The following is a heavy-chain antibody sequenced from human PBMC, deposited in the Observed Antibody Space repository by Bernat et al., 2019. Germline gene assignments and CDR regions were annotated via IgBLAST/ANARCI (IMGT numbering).Heavy chain of an antibody. CDR2: ISYDGSNK. D-gene: IGHD6-19*01. J-gene: IGHJ4*02. Sequence: QVQLVESGGGVVQPGRSLRLSCAASGFTFSSYAMHWVRQAPGKGLEWVAVISYDGSNKYYADSVKGRFTISRDNSKNTLYLQMNSLRAEDTAVYYCAREIDSGPRSGTLGYWGQGTLVTVSS. CDR1: GFTFSSYA. V-gene: IGHV3-30*01. CDR3: AREIDSGPRSGTLGY.